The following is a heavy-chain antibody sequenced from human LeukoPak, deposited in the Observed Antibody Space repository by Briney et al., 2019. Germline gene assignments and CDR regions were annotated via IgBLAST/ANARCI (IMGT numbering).Heavy chain of an antibody. CDR1: GGSISSSSYY. CDR2: ISGSGGST. Sequence: ETLSLTCTVSGGSISSSSYYWGWIRQPPGKGLEWVSGISGSGGSTYYADSVKGRFTISRDNSKNTLYLQMNSLRAEDTAVYYCAKTSVEYYFDYWGQGTLVTVSS. V-gene: IGHV3-23*01. J-gene: IGHJ4*02. D-gene: IGHD5/OR15-5a*01. CDR3: AKTSVEYYFDY.